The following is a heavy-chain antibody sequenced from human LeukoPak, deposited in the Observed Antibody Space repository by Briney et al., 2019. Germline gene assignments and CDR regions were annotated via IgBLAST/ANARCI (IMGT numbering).Heavy chain of an antibody. CDR3: ATDLGSSRPHF. Sequence: PRGSLRPSCAASGFSFSSYWMSWVRQAPGKGLEWVANIKQDGSEKYYVDSAKGRFTISRDNAKNSLYLQMNSLRAEDTAVYYCATDLGSSRPHFCGKGLLVTVSS. V-gene: IGHV3-7*01. CDR2: IKQDGSEK. J-gene: IGHJ4*02. D-gene: IGHD6-13*01. CDR1: GFSFSSYW.